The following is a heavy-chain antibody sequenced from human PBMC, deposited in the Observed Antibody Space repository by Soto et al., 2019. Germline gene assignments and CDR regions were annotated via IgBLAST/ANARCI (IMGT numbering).Heavy chain of an antibody. CDR2: IYLGGST. V-gene: IGHV4-4*08. CDR3: ARRGFMGATTIDY. CDR1: GGSVSSDY. J-gene: IGHJ4*02. Sequence: ASETLSLTCTVSGGSVSSDYWSWIRQPPGKRLEWIGIIYLGGSTNYNPSLKSRVSISVDTSKNQFSLKLSSVTAADTAVYYCARRGFMGATTIDYWGQGTLVTVSS. D-gene: IGHD1-26*01.